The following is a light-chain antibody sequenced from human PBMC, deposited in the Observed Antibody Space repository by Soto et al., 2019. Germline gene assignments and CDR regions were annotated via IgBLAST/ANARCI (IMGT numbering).Light chain of an antibody. CDR1: QSISSW. CDR2: DAS. Sequence: DIQITQSPSTLSASVGDRVTITCRASQSISSWLAWYQQKPGKAPKLLIYDASSLESGVPSRLSGGGSGTEFTLTIRSLQPDDFATYYCHQYHNYSTFGQGTKVDIK. CDR3: HQYHNYST. J-gene: IGKJ1*01. V-gene: IGKV1-5*01.